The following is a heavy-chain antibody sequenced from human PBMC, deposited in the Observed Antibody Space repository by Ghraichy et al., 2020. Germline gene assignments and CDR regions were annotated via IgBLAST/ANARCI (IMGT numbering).Heavy chain of an antibody. V-gene: IGHV3-7*01. CDR3: ARAGGVGAVDY. CDR1: GFTFSSNW. D-gene: IGHD3-16*01. CDR2: INEDGSAE. J-gene: IGHJ4*02. Sequence: GESLNISCAASGFTFSSNWMSWVRQAPGKGLEWVANINEDGSAEYYVDSVKGRFTISRDNAKNSVYLQLNSLRAEDTAVYYCARAGGVGAVDYWGQGTLVTVSS.